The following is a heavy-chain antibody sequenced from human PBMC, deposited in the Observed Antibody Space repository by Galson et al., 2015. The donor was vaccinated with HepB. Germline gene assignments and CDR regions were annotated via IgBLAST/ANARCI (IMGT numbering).Heavy chain of an antibody. J-gene: IGHJ4*02. D-gene: IGHD3-16*01. CDR3: ARERGSIFSQLYYFDY. CDR2: ISSSSSTTI. V-gene: IGHV3-48*04. Sequence: SLRLSCAASGFTFNSYSMNWVRQAPGKGLEWLSYISSSSSTTIYYADSVKGRFTISRDNAKISLYLQMNSLRAEDTAVYYCARERGSIFSQLYYFDYWGQGALVTVSS. CDR1: GFTFNSYS.